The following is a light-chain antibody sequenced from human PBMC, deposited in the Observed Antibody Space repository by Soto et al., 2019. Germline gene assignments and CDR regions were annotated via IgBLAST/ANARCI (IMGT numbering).Light chain of an antibody. V-gene: IGLV2-14*01. CDR3: SSYTSFKTLV. CDR1: SSDVGGYKY. CDR2: DVT. Sequence: QSALTQPASVSESPGQSITISCTGSSSDVGGYKYVSWYQQHPGKAPKLLIYDVTNRPSGVSNRLSGSKSGYTASLTISGLQSEDEADYYCSSYTSFKTLVFGTGTKLTVL. J-gene: IGLJ1*01.